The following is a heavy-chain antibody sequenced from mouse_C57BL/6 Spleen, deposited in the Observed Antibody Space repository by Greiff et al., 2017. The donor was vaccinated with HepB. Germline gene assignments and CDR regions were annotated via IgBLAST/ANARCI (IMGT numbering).Heavy chain of an antibody. D-gene: IGHD1-1*01. V-gene: IGHV1-82*01. CDR1: GYAFSSSW. CDR2: IYPGDGDT. CDR3: ARDGRSPFDY. J-gene: IGHJ2*01. Sequence: VQLQQSGPELVKPGASVKISCKASGYAFSSSWMNWVKQRPGKGLEWIGRIYPGDGDTNYNGKFKGKATLTADKSSSTAYMQLSSLTSEDSAVYFCARDGRSPFDYWGQGTTLTVSS.